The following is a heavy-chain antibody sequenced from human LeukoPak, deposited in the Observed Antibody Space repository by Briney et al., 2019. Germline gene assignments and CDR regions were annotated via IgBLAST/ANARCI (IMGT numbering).Heavy chain of an antibody. V-gene: IGHV1-8*01. CDR2: MNPNSGNT. J-gene: IGHJ4*02. CDR3: AGVVNRGSGSHYVELFDY. Sequence: ASVKVSCKASGYTFTSYDINWVRQATGQGLEWMGWMNPNSGNTGYAQKFQGRVTMTRNTSISTAYMELSSLRSEDTAVYYCAGVVNRGSGSHYVELFDYWGQGTLVTVSS. CDR1: GYTFTSYD. D-gene: IGHD3-10*01.